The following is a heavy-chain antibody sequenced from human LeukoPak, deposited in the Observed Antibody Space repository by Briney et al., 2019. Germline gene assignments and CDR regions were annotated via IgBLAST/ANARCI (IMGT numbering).Heavy chain of an antibody. CDR3: ARWESYYGSGSYYGGDY. J-gene: IGHJ4*02. Sequence: GGSLRLSCAASGFTVSSNYMSWVRQAPGKGLEWVSVIYSGGSTYYADSVKGRFTISRDNSKNTLYLQMNSLRAEDTAVYYCARWESYYGSGSYYGGDYWGQGTLVTVSS. CDR1: GFTVSSNY. D-gene: IGHD3-10*01. V-gene: IGHV3-53*01. CDR2: IYSGGST.